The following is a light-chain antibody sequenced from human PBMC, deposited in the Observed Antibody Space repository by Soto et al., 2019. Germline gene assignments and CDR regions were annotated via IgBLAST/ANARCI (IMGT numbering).Light chain of an antibody. Sequence: QSALTQPASVSGSPGQSITISCTGTSSDVGGYSYVSWYQQHPGKAPKLMIYEVSKRPSGVPDRFSGSKSGNTASLTISGLQAEDEADYYCCSYAGSYPFVFGTGTKLTVL. CDR2: EVS. J-gene: IGLJ1*01. CDR1: SSDVGGYSY. V-gene: IGLV2-11*01. CDR3: CSYAGSYPFV.